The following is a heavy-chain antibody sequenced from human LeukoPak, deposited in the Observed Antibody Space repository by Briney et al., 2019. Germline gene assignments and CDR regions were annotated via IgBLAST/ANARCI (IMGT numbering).Heavy chain of an antibody. V-gene: IGHV4-38-2*02. D-gene: IGHD1-26*01. J-gene: IGHJ4*02. CDR3: AREEGATQDAN. CDR2: VYHTGGT. CDR1: GFSISSGYY. Sequence: SETLSLTCTVSGFSISSGYYWAWIRPPPGKGLEWIGNVYHTGGTYYNPSLKRRVTISVDTSRNQFSLRLSSLTAADTAVYYCAREEGATQDANWGQGTLVLVSS.